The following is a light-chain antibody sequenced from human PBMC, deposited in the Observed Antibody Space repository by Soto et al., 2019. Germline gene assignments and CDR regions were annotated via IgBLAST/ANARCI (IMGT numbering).Light chain of an antibody. J-gene: IGLJ3*02. CDR1: SSDVGGYDL. CDR2: EGS. V-gene: IGLV2-23*01. Sequence: QSALTQPASVSGSPGQSITISCTGTSSDVGGYDLVSWYQQHPGKAPKLIIYEGSKRPSGISNRFSGSKSGNTASLIISGLQGDDDGDYYCCAYVSSNTLLFGGGTKVTVL. CDR3: CAYVSSNTLL.